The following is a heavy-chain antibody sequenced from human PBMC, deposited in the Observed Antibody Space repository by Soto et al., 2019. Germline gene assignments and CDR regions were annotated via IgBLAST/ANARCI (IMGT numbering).Heavy chain of an antibody. CDR3: ARYYDFWSDETFDY. Sequence: GKGLVWVSRINSDGSSTSYADSVKGRFTISRDNAKNTLYLQMNSLRAEDTAVYYCARYYDFWSDETFDYWGQGTLVTVSS. V-gene: IGHV3-74*01. CDR2: INSDGSST. J-gene: IGHJ4*02. D-gene: IGHD3-3*01.